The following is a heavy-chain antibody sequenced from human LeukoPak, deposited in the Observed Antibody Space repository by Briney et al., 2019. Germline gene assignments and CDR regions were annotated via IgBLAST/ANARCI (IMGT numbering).Heavy chain of an antibody. CDR1: GFAFNTYA. D-gene: IGHD3-10*01. V-gene: IGHV3-33*01. CDR2: IWHDGSHK. Sequence: PGRSLRLSCAASGFAFNTYAMHWVRQAPGQGLEWVALIWHDGSHKFYSNSVRGQFTISRDNSKNTVSLQMNNLRPEDTAVYYCARGSFGSGSYPDFWGQGTLVTVSS. J-gene: IGHJ4*02. CDR3: ARGSFGSGSYPDF.